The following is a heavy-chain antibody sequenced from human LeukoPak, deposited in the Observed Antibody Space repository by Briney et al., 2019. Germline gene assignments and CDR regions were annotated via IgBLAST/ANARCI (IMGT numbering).Heavy chain of an antibody. V-gene: IGHV3-7*03. CDR3: AKDMGIVGATY. D-gene: IGHD1-26*01. Sequence: GGSLRLSCAASGFAFSSYWMSWVRQAPGKGLEWVANIKQDGSEKYYVDSVKGRFTISRDNAKNSLYLQMNSLRAEDTALYYCAKDMGIVGATYWGQGTLVTVSS. J-gene: IGHJ4*02. CDR2: IKQDGSEK. CDR1: GFAFSSYW.